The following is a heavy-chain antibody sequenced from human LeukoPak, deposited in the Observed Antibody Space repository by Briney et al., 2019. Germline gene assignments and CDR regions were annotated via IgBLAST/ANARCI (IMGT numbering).Heavy chain of an antibody. CDR1: AFYVFSNY. Sequence: GGSPILFCGASAFYVFSNYMIWVRRPPREELEYVSAISSNGGSTYYADSVKGRFTISRHNSKNTLYLQMNGLRAEDTAVYYCVKQGYSGYDRDYWGQGTLVTVSS. CDR3: VKQGYSGYDRDY. CDR2: ISSNGGST. D-gene: IGHD5-12*01. V-gene: IGHV3-64D*06. J-gene: IGHJ4*02.